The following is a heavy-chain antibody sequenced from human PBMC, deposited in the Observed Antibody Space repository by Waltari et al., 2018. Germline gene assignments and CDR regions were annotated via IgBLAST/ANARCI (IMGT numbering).Heavy chain of an antibody. J-gene: IGHJ4*02. D-gene: IGHD6-13*01. CDR2: ISGSGAST. V-gene: IGHV3-23*01. Sequence: EVQLLASGGGLVQPGGSLRLSCAASGFTFSSYAMNWVRQAPGKGLEWVSGISGSGASTYYADSVKGRFTISRDNSKNTLYLQMYSLGAEDTAVYYCAKLSLASAAARIDYWGQGTLVTVSS. CDR1: GFTFSSYA. CDR3: AKLSLASAAARIDY.